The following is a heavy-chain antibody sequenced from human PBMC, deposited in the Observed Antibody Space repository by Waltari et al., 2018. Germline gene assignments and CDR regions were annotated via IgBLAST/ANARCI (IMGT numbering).Heavy chain of an antibody. V-gene: IGHV3-30*01. CDR2: ISFDGNNI. CDR1: GISVRTYA. CDR3: ARDGHSYFYGSWSDY. J-gene: IGHJ4*02. Sequence: QVHLVESGGGVVQLGKSLTLSCEVSGISVRTYAMHWVRQAPGKGLEWVAVISFDGNNIYFADSVKGRFTITRDNSKNTLYLQMNSLTPEDTGIYYCARDGHSYFYGSWSDYWGQGTLVTVSS. D-gene: IGHD3-10*01.